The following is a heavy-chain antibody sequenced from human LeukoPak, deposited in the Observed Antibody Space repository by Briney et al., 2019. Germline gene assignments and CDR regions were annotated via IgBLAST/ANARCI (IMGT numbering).Heavy chain of an antibody. D-gene: IGHD1-26*01. J-gene: IGHJ3*02. V-gene: IGHV4-34*01. CDR1: GGSFSGYY. CDR2: INHSGST. CDR3: ARHLPSGSYYGSHDAFDI. Sequence: SETLPLTCAVYGGSFSGYYWSWIRQPPGKGLEWIGEINHSGSTNYNPSLKSRVTISVDTSKNQFSLKLSSVAAADTAVYYCARHLPSGSYYGSHDAFDIWGQGTMVTVSS.